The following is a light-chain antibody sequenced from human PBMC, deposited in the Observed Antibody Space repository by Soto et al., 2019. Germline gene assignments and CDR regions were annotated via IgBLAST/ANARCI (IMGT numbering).Light chain of an antibody. CDR1: SSDVGGYNY. Sequence: QSALTQPRSVSGSPGQSVTISCTGTSSDVGGYNYVSWYQQHPGKAPKLMLSEVSKRPSGVPDRFSGSKSGNTASLTVSGLQAEDEADYYCSSYAGSNNVVFGGGTQLTVL. CDR3: SSYAGSNNVV. V-gene: IGLV2-8*01. CDR2: EVS. J-gene: IGLJ2*01.